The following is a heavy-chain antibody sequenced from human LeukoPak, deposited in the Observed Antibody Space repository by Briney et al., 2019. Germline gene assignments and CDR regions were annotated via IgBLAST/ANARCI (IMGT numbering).Heavy chain of an antibody. V-gene: IGHV3-33*01. J-gene: IGHJ6*02. D-gene: IGHD6-13*01. CDR3: ARDQAFPIAAAGLPYYYYGMDV. Sequence: GRSLRLSCAASGFTFSSYGMHWVRQAPGKGLEWVAVIWYDGSNKYYADSVKGRFTISRDNSKNTLYLQMNSLRAEDTAVYYCARDQAFPIAAAGLPYYYYGMDVWGQGTTVTVSS. CDR1: GFTFSSYG. CDR2: IWYDGSNK.